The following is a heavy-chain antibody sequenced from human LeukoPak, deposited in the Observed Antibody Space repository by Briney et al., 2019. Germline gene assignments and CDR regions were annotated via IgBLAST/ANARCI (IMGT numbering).Heavy chain of an antibody. J-gene: IGHJ4*02. D-gene: IGHD6-13*01. CDR2: FHHSGNT. Sequence: PSETLSLTCTVSGGSISSSSYYWGWIRQPPGKGLEWIASFHHSGNTYYTPSLKSRVTISVDTSKNQFSLKLYSVSAADTGLYYCARDRGWQPDYWGQGTLVTVSS. CDR3: ARDRGWQPDY. V-gene: IGHV4-39*07. CDR1: GGSISSSSYY.